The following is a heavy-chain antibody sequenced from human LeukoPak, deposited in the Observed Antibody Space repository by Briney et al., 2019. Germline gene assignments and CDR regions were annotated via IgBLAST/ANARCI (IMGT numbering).Heavy chain of an antibody. Sequence: PGGSRRFSCAASELTFSICWMSWVGQAPGKGLEWVANINQDGSQKYYVDSVKSRFTISRDNAKNSFFLQMSSLRAEDTSVYYCVAGDWGARDSFDLWGRGTMVTVSS. CDR2: INQDGSQK. CDR1: ELTFSICW. V-gene: IGHV3-7*01. D-gene: IGHD2-21*02. J-gene: IGHJ3*01. CDR3: VAGDWGARDSFDL.